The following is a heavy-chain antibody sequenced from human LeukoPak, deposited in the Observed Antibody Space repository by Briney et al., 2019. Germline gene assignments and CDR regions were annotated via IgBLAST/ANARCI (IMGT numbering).Heavy chain of an antibody. D-gene: IGHD3-3*01. Sequence: GGALRLSCATSGFIFSKYAMHWVRQAPGKGLEYVSGIIGQGNNTYYANSVKGRFTISRDNSKNTLYLQMGSLRAEDMAVYYCVRKGVTIFGVVIAPYGMDVWGQGTTVSVSS. CDR2: IIGQGNNT. CDR1: GFIFSKYA. J-gene: IGHJ6*02. V-gene: IGHV3-64*01. CDR3: VRKGVTIFGVVIAPYGMDV.